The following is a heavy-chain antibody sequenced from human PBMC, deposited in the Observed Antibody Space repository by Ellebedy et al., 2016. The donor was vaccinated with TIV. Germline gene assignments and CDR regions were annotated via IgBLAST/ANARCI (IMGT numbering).Heavy chain of an antibody. CDR2: IYPDDSDT. CDR1: GYNXXKSC. J-gene: IGHJ5*02. Sequence: TVSCKGSGYNXXKSCIVSVRPLPGKALPWMGIIYPDDSDTRYSPSFQGQVSISAAKSINTAYLQWSSLKASDTAIYYCVRQEVEEGWFDAWGQGTLVTVSS. D-gene: IGHD2-2*01. V-gene: IGHV5-51*01. CDR3: VRQEVEEGWFDA.